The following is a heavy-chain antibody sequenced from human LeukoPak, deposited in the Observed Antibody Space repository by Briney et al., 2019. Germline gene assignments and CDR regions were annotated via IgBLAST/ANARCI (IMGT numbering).Heavy chain of an antibody. D-gene: IGHD2-15*01. CDR3: ARDKEGGSNDH. CDR2: IKEDGREK. V-gene: IGHV3-7*01. Sequence: GGSLRLSCAASGFTFRRHWMSWVRQAPGKGLEWVANIKEDGREKKYVDSVKDRFTISRDNTKNLVYLQMSGQRVDDTAIYYCARDKEGGSNDHWGQGTLVTVSS. CDR1: GFTFRRHW. J-gene: IGHJ4*02.